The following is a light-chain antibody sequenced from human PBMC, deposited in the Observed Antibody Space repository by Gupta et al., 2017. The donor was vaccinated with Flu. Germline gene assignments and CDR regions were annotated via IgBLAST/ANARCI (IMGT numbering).Light chain of an antibody. J-gene: IGKJ2*01. CDR1: QGFSSNL. Sequence: EIVLTQSPATLSLSPGEIATLTCGASQGFSSNLFSWSQQKTGLESRLLMFDALNRTASAPDRCFSSRSGTDDSIITIRLEQEDDVVNYCQQYVDSSPGTFGQGTKLEMK. CDR3: QQYVDSSPGT. CDR2: DAL. V-gene: IGKV3D-20*01.